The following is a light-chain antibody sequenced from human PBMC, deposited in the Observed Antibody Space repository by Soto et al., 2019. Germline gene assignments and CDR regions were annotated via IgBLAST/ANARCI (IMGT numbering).Light chain of an antibody. Sequence: QSALTQPASVSGSPGQSITISCTGTSSDVGSYNLVSWYQQHPGKAPKFMIFEVTQRPSGVSNRFSGSKSGNTASLTISGLQAEDEADYYCCSYAASSTYVFGTGTKVTV. CDR1: SSDVGSYNL. V-gene: IGLV2-23*02. CDR2: EVT. CDR3: CSYAASSTYV. J-gene: IGLJ1*01.